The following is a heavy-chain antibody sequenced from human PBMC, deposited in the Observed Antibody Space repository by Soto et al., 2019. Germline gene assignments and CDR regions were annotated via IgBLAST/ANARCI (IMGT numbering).Heavy chain of an antibody. J-gene: IGHJ4*01. Sequence: VQVVASGGGLVQPGRSLRLSCAVSGFRFEQYVMHWVRQGPGKGLECVSTVSPTGDTVAYADSVEGRFTVSRDNAKNALCLQMNSLKGDDTAFYYCLKEAPKGAIDDWGHGTLVTVSS. CDR3: LKEAPKGAIDD. CDR1: GFRFEQYV. V-gene: IGHV3-9*01. CDR2: VSPTGDTV.